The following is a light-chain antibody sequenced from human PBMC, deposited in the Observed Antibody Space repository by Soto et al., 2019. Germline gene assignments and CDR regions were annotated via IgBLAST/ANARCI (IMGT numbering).Light chain of an antibody. CDR2: GNS. CDR1: SSTIGATYD. J-gene: IGLJ1*01. CDR3: QSYDSSLSAHYV. Sequence: QSVLTQPPSVSGAPGRRFTISCTGSSSTIGATYDVQWYQQLPGTAPKLLIYGNSNRPSGVPDRFSGSKSGTSASLAITGLQADDEADYYCQSYDSSLSAHYVFGTGTQLTVL. V-gene: IGLV1-40*01.